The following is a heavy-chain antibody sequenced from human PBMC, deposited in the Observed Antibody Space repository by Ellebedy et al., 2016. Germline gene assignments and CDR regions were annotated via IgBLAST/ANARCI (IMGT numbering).Heavy chain of an antibody. D-gene: IGHD5-18*01. CDR2: IISSDGRT. J-gene: IGHJ4*02. V-gene: IGHV3-23*01. CDR1: GFTFSSFA. Sequence: GESLKISCAASGFTFSSFAMSWVRQAPGKGLEWVAIIISSDGRTNYADSVKGRFTVSRDDSQKTLYLQMNSLSVEDTAVYYCAKGGVGRNNYGDYWGKGTLVTVSS. CDR3: AKGGVGRNNYGDY.